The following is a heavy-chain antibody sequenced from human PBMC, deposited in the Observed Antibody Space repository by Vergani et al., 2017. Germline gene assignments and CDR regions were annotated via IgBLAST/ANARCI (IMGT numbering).Heavy chain of an antibody. V-gene: IGHV4-34*01. CDR2: INHSGST. Sequence: QVQLQQWGAGLLKPSETLSLTCAVYGGSFSGYYWSWIRQPPGKGLEWIGEINHSGSTNYNPSLKSRVTISVDTSKNQFSLKLSYVTAADTAVYYCARGNPNWFDPWGQGTLVTVSS. J-gene: IGHJ5*02. CDR1: GGSFSGYY. CDR3: ARGNPNWFDP.